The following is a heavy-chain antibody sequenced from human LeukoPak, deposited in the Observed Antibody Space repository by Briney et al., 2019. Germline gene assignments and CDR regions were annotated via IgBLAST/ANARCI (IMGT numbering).Heavy chain of an antibody. Sequence: SETLSLTCTVSGGSMSSGDYYWSWIREPPGKGLEWIGYIYYSGSSHYNPSLKSRVIISVNTSKNQFSLKLSSVTAADTAVYFCARGQWGDTAIRHWGQGILVTVSS. J-gene: IGHJ4*02. CDR1: GGSMSSGDYY. V-gene: IGHV4-30-4*01. CDR2: IYYSGSS. D-gene: IGHD5-18*01. CDR3: ARGQWGDTAIRH.